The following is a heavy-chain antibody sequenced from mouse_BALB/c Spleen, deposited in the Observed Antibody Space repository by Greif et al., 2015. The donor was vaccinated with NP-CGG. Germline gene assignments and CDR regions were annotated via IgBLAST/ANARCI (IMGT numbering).Heavy chain of an antibody. CDR2: IRLKSNNYAT. J-gene: IGHJ2*01. D-gene: IGHD1-3*01. CDR3: TRKWDAYYFDY. Sequence: EVKVEESGGGLVQPGGSMKLSCVASGFTFSNYWMNWVRQSPEKGLEWVAEIRLKSNNYATHYAESVKGRFTISRDDSKSSVYLQMNNLRAEDTGIYYCTRKWDAYYFDYWGQGTTLTVSS. V-gene: IGHV6-6*02. CDR1: GFTFSNYW.